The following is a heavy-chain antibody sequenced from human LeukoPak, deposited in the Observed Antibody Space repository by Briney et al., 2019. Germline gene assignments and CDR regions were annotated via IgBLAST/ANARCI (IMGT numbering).Heavy chain of an antibody. CDR1: GGSFSGYY. CDR3: ARHEFKWFGESPDDY. CDR2: INHSGST. V-gene: IGHV4-34*01. J-gene: IGHJ4*02. D-gene: IGHD3-10*01. Sequence: NTSETLSLTCAVYGGSFSGYYWSWIRQPPGKGLEWIGEINHSGSTNYNPSLKSRVTISVDTSKNQFPLKLSSVTAADTAVYYCARHEFKWFGESPDDYWGQGTLVTVSS.